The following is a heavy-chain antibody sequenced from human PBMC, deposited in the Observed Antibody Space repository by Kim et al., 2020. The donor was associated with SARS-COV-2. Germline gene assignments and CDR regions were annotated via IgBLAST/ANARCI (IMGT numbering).Heavy chain of an antibody. CDR3: ARDWGSSGWYYFDY. D-gene: IGHD6-19*01. J-gene: IGHJ4*02. Sequence: ASVKVSCKASGYTFTNFYMHWVRQVPGQGLEWMGFINPNGGGTGYAQKFQGRVTMNRDTSTSTVYMELSSLRPEDTAVYYCARDWGSSGWYYFDYWGQGTLVTVSS. CDR2: INPNGGGT. CDR1: GYTFTNFY. V-gene: IGHV1-46*01.